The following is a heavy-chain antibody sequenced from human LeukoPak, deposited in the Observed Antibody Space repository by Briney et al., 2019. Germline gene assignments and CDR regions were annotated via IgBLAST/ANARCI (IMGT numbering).Heavy chain of an antibody. V-gene: IGHV3-30*04. J-gene: IGHJ4*02. CDR2: ISYDGSNK. CDR1: GFTFSSYA. Sequence: PGGSLRLSCAASGFTFSSYAMHWVRQAPGKGLEWVAVISYDGSNKYYADSVKGRFTISRDNSKNTLYLQMNSLRAEDTAVYYCAKDLTVFGVVPFDYWGQGTLVTVSS. D-gene: IGHD3-3*01. CDR3: AKDLTVFGVVPFDY.